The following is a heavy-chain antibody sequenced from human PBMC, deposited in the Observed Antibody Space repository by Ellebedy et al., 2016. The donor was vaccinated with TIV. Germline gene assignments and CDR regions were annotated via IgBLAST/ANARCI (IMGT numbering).Heavy chain of an antibody. CDR1: GYTFTNYG. V-gene: IGHV1-18*04. CDR3: ARGVGSYFSY. J-gene: IGHJ4*02. CDR2: ISDYSGHT. D-gene: IGHD1-26*01. Sequence: AASVKVSCKASGYTFTNYGISWVRQAPGQGIEWMGWISDYSGHTKYAQKFQDRVTMTADTSTGTAYMELGSLRSDDTAVFYCARGVGSYFSYWGQGTLVTVSS.